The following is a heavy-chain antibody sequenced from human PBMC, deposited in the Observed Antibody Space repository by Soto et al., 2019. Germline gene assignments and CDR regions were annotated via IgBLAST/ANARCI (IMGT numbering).Heavy chain of an antibody. J-gene: IGHJ4*02. CDR1: GFTFSSYS. Sequence: GGSLRLSCAASGFTFSSYSMNWVRQAPGKGLEWVSYISSSSSTIYYADSVKGRFTISRDNAKNSLYLQMNSLRAEDTAVYYCARVVPGSGWYGVDYWGQGTLVTVSS. V-gene: IGHV3-48*01. CDR2: ISSSSSTI. D-gene: IGHD6-19*01. CDR3: ARVVPGSGWYGVDY.